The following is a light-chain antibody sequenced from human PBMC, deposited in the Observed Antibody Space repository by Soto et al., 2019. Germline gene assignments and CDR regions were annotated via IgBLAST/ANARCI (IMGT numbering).Light chain of an antibody. CDR3: QSYDSSLSGPV. CDR2: GNS. J-gene: IGLJ1*01. V-gene: IGLV1-40*01. CDR1: SSNIGAGYD. Sequence: QSALTQPPSVSGAPGQRVTISCTGSSSNIGAGYDLHWYQQLPGTAPKLLIYGNSNRPSGVPDRFSGSKSGTSASLAITGLQAEDEADYYCQSYDSSLSGPVFGTGTRSPS.